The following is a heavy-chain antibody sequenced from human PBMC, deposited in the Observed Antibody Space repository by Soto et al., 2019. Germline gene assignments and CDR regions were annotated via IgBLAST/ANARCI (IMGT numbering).Heavy chain of an antibody. CDR1: GGSISSYY. Sequence: PSETLSLTCTVPGGSISSYYWSWIRQPPGKGLEWIGYIYYSGSTNYNPSLKSRVTISVDTSKNQFSLKLSSVTAADTAVYYCATAPGYSSSWYLMDYYYMDVWGKGTTVT. CDR3: ATAPGYSSSWYLMDYYYMDV. D-gene: IGHD6-13*01. CDR2: IYYSGST. V-gene: IGHV4-59*01. J-gene: IGHJ6*03.